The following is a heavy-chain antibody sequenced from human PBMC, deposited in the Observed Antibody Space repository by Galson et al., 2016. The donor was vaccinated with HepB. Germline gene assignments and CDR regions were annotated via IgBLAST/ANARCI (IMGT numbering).Heavy chain of an antibody. Sequence: TLSLTCTVSGGSISSGDYYWSWIRQPPGKGLEWIGYIYYSGSTYYNPSLKSRVTTSVDTSKNQFSLKLSSVTAADTAVYYCARDYKTYYYYYYGMDVWGQGTTVTVSS. J-gene: IGHJ6*02. CDR2: IYYSGST. CDR1: GGSISSGDYY. V-gene: IGHV4-30-4*01. D-gene: IGHD3-10*01. CDR3: ARDYKTYYYYYYGMDV.